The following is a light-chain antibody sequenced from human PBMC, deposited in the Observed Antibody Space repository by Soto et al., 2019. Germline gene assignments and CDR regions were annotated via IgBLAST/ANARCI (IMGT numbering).Light chain of an antibody. CDR1: QSVLYSSNNNNN. CDR3: QQFYSTPYG. J-gene: IGKJ2*03. V-gene: IGKV4-1*01. Sequence: DIVMTQSPDSLAVSLGERATINCKSSQSVLYSSNNNNNLAWYQQKPGQPPKLPIYWASTRESGVPDRFSGSGSGTDVTLTINSLQAEDVAVYYCQQFYSTPYGFGQGTKLEIK. CDR2: WAS.